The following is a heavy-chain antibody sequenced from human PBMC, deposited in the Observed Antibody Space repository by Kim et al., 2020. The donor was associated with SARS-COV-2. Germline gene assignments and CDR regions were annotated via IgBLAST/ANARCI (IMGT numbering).Heavy chain of an antibody. CDR1: GFTFSSYW. D-gene: IGHD6-13*01. V-gene: IGHV3-7*03. CDR2: IKQDGSEK. Sequence: GGSLRLSCAASGFTFSSYWMSWVRQAPGKGLEWVANIKQDGSEKYYVDSVKGRFTISRDNAKNSLYLQMNSLRAEDTAVYYCARVGGSSWTGAHYFDYWGQGTLVTVSS. CDR3: ARVGGSSWTGAHYFDY. J-gene: IGHJ4*02.